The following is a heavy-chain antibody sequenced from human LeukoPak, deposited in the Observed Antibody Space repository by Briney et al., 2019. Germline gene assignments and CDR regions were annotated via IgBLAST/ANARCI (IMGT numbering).Heavy chain of an antibody. CDR1: GFTFSSYA. Sequence: GGSLRLSCAASGFTFSSYAMSWVRQAPGKGLEWVSAISGSGGSTCYADSVKGRFTISRDNSKNTLYLQMNSLRAEDTAVYYCAKSRRAVRYYYYYGMDVWGQGTTVTVSS. V-gene: IGHV3-23*01. CDR3: AKSRRAVRYYYYYGMDV. J-gene: IGHJ6*02. D-gene: IGHD4-17*01. CDR2: ISGSGGST.